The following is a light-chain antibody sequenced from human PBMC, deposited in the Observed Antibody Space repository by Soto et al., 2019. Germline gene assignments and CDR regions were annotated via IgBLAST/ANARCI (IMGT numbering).Light chain of an antibody. Sequence: EIVMTQSPATLSVSPGEGATLSCRASQSVASDLAWYQQKPGQAPRLLIYGASTRATGIPARFSGSGSGTEFTLTISSLQSEDFVVYYCHQYSNWPPYTFGLGTRLEIK. J-gene: IGKJ2*01. CDR3: HQYSNWPPYT. CDR2: GAS. CDR1: QSVASD. V-gene: IGKV3-15*01.